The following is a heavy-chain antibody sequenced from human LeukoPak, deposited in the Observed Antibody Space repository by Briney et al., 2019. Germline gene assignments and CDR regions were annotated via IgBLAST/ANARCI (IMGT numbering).Heavy chain of an antibody. V-gene: IGHV3-43*02. CDR2: VSGDGDVT. J-gene: IGHJ4*02. Sequence: TGGSLRLSCTASGFNFRDFSMHWVRQIPGQGLEWVSLVSGDGDVTYYADSVKGRFTISRDNGRNLLYLQMNSLSGEDTAFYYCAKGNNTISFNLDYWGQGTLVTVSS. D-gene: IGHD1-14*01. CDR1: GFNFRDFS. CDR3: AKGNNTISFNLDY.